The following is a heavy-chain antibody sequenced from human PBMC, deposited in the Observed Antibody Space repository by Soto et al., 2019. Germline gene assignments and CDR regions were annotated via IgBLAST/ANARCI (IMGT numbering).Heavy chain of an antibody. J-gene: IGHJ6*02. V-gene: IGHV3-7*01. CDR2: IKQDGSEK. CDR3: ARGGNYYGSGSYYKHYSGMDV. D-gene: IGHD3-10*01. Sequence: GGSLRLSCAASGFTFSSYWMSWVRQAPGKGLEWVANIKQDGSEKYYVDSVKGRFTISRDNAKNSLYLQMNSLRAEDTAVYYCARGGNYYGSGSYYKHYSGMDVWGQGTTVTVSS. CDR1: GFTFSSYW.